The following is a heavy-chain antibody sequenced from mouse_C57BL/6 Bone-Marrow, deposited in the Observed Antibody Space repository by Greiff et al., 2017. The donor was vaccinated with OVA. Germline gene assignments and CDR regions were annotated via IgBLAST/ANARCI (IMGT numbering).Heavy chain of an antibody. CDR2: IDPETGGT. CDR1: GYTFTAYE. J-gene: IGHJ4*01. D-gene: IGHD2-5*01. Sequence: VQLQQSGAELVRPGASVTLSCKASGYTFTAYEMHWVKQTPVHGLEWLGTIDPETGGTAYNQKLKGKAILTADKSTCSAYMELRSLTSEDSAVYYCTSGFSNYYSMDYWGQGTSVTVSS. CDR3: TSGFSNYYSMDY. V-gene: IGHV1-15*01.